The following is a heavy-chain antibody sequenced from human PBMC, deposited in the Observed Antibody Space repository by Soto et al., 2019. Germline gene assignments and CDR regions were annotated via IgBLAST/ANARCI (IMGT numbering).Heavy chain of an antibody. Sequence: PGGSLRLSCAASGFTFSTYWMHWVRQAPGKGLVWVSRINRDGTSTNYADSVKGRFTISRDNAKNTLYLQMNSLSAEDTGIYYCAREPATRPDWDYWGQGT. V-gene: IGHV3-74*01. CDR3: AREPATRPDWDY. D-gene: IGHD4-17*01. CDR2: INRDGTST. J-gene: IGHJ4*02. CDR1: GFTFSTYW.